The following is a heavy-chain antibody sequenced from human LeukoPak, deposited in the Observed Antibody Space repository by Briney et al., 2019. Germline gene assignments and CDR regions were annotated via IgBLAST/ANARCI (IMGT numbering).Heavy chain of an antibody. V-gene: IGHV4-34*01. CDR3: ARGGNYYGSGSYYTDFDY. CDR2: INHSGST. CDR1: GGSFSGYY. J-gene: IGHJ4*02. Sequence: SETLSLTCAVYGGSFSGYYWSWIRQPPGKGLEWIGEINHSGSTNYNPSLKSRVTISVDTSKNQFSLKLSSVTAADTAVCYCARGGNYYGSGSYYTDFDYWGQGTLVTVSS. D-gene: IGHD3-10*01.